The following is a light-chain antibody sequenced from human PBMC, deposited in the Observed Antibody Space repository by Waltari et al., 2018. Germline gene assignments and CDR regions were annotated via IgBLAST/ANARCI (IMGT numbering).Light chain of an antibody. CDR2: DVS. V-gene: IGLV2-14*01. CDR3: SSQSSNDVVL. CDR1: SNDVGGYNS. J-gene: IGLJ2*01. Sequence: QSVLTQPASVSGSPGQSVTIFCAGTSNDVGGYNSVSWYQEHPGQAPRVIIYDVSDRPSGVSDRFSGSKSGNTASLTISGLQAEDEAEYYCSSQSSNDVVLFGGGTKLTVL.